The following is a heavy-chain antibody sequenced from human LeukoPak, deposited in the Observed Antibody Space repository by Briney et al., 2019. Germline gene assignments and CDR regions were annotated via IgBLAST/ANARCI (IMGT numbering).Heavy chain of an antibody. Sequence: GGSLRLSCAASGFTVSSNYMSWVRQAPGKGLEWVSVIYSGGSTYYADSVKGRFTISRDNSKNTLCLQMSSLRAEDTALYYCATYSRSYPYDYWGQGTLVTVSS. V-gene: IGHV3-53*01. CDR2: IYSGGST. J-gene: IGHJ4*02. CDR3: ATYSRSYPYDY. D-gene: IGHD1-26*01. CDR1: GFTVSSNY.